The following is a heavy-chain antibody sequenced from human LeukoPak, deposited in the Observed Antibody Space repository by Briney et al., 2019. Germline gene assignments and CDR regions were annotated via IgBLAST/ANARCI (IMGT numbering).Heavy chain of an antibody. CDR3: ARDQYDTWSRRGNFDS. Sequence: GGSLRLSCVASGFPFSSYWMTWVRQAPGKGLEWVANIKQDGSKKSYVDSVKGRFTISRDNTKNSLYLQMNSLRVEDTAVFYCARDQYDTWSRRGNFDSWGQGTLVIVSS. CDR1: GFPFSSYW. V-gene: IGHV3-7*03. CDR2: IKQDGSKK. D-gene: IGHD3-3*01. J-gene: IGHJ4*02.